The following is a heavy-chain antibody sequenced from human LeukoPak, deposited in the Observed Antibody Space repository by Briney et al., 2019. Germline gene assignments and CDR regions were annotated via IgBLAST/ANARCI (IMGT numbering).Heavy chain of an antibody. CDR3: ARAGYCSSTSCYGDYYYYMDV. Sequence: PSETLSLTCAVYGGSFSGYYWSWIRQHPGKGLEWIGEINHSGSTNYNPSLKSRVTISVDTSKNQFSLKLSSVTAADTAVYYCARAGYCSSTSCYGDYYYYMDVWGKGTTVTVSS. CDR2: INHSGST. D-gene: IGHD2-2*01. V-gene: IGHV4-34*01. CDR1: GGSFSGYY. J-gene: IGHJ6*03.